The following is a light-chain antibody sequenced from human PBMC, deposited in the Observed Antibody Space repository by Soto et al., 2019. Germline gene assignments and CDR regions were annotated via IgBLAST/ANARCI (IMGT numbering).Light chain of an antibody. J-gene: IGKJ3*01. CDR3: QQYNNWPPRT. V-gene: IGKV3-15*01. Sequence: IVMTQCPATLSVSPGERATLSCRASQSVSSNLAWYQQKPGQAPRLLIYGASTRAAGIPARFSGSGSGTEFTLTISSLQSEDFAVYYCQQYNNWPPRTFGPGTKVDIK. CDR2: GAS. CDR1: QSVSSN.